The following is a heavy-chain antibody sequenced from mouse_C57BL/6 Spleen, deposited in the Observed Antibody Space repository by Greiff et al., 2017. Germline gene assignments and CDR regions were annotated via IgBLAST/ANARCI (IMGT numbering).Heavy chain of an antibody. D-gene: IGHD6-5*01. CDR1: GFTFSSYA. Sequence: EVNLVESGGGLVKPGGSLKLSCAASGFTFSSYAMSWVRQTPEKRLEWVATISDGGSYTYYPDNVKGRFTISRDNAKNNLYLQMSHLKSEDTAMYYCARDMRNYFDYWGQGTTLTVSS. CDR3: ARDMRNYFDY. V-gene: IGHV5-4*01. CDR2: ISDGGSYT. J-gene: IGHJ2*01.